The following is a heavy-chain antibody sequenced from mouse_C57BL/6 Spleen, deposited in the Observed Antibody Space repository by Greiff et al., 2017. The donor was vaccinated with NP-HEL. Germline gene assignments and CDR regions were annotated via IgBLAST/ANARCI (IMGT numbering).Heavy chain of an antibody. J-gene: IGHJ2*01. V-gene: IGHV7-3*01. CDR3: ARIYYYGSSYDYFDY. CDR2: IRNKANGYTT. D-gene: IGHD1-1*01. CDR1: GFTFTDYY. Sequence: EVQLVESGGGLVQPGGSLSLSCAASGFTFTDYYMSWVRQPPGKALEWLGFIRNKANGYTTEYSASVKGRFTISRDNSQSILYLQMNALRAEDSATYYCARIYYYGSSYDYFDYWGQGTTLTVSS.